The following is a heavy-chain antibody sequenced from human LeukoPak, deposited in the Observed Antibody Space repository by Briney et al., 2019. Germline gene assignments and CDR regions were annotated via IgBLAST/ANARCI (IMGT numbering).Heavy chain of an antibody. Sequence: GGSLRLSCAASGFTFSSYARSWVRQAPGKGLEWVSAISGSGGSIYYADSVKGRFTISRENSKNTLYLQMNSLGAEDTAVYYGAETASPYGSGSYRGYYFDYWGQGTLVTVSS. V-gene: IGHV3-23*01. J-gene: IGHJ4*02. CDR3: AETASPYGSGSYRGYYFDY. CDR1: GFTFSSYA. D-gene: IGHD3-10*01. CDR2: ISGSGGSI.